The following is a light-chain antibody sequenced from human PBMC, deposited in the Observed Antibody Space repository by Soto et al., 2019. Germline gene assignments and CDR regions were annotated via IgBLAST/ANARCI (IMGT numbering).Light chain of an antibody. CDR1: SSNIGAGYD. V-gene: IGLV1-40*01. Sequence: QSVLTQPPSVSGAPGQRVTISCTGSSSNIGAGYDVHWYQQLPGTAPKLLIYGNSNRPSGVPDRFSGSKSGTSASLAITWLQAEDEADYYCQSYDSSRSGSVFGGGTKLTVL. CDR2: GNS. J-gene: IGLJ3*02. CDR3: QSYDSSRSGSV.